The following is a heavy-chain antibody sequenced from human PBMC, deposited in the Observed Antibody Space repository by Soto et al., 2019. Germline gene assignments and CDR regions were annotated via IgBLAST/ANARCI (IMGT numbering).Heavy chain of an antibody. Sequence: PSETLSLTCTVSGGSISPYYWSWIRQPPGKGLEWIGYMYHSGSTYYNPSLKSRVTISIDRSKNQFSLKLTSVTAADTAVYYCARDKITGRFDYWGQGTLVTVSS. CDR2: MYHSGST. D-gene: IGHD2-8*02. J-gene: IGHJ4*02. CDR1: GGSISPYY. CDR3: ARDKITGRFDY. V-gene: IGHV4-59*12.